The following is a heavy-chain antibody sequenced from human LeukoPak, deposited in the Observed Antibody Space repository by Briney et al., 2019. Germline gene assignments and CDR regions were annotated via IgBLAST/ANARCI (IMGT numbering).Heavy chain of an antibody. D-gene: IGHD2-8*01. CDR2: VYHTGTS. J-gene: IGHJ4*02. V-gene: IGHV4-59*12. Sequence: PSETLSLTCSVSGASINDYYWTWIRQPPGKGLEWVGYVYHTGTSGYHPSLKSRVAMSLDTSKNQVSLKLRSVTAADTAVYFCTRVVNGGHFEYWGQGTLVTVSS. CDR3: TRVVNGGHFEY. CDR1: GASINDYY.